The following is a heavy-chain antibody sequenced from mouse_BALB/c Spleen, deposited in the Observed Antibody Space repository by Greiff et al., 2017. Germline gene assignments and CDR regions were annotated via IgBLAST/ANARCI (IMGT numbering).Heavy chain of an antibody. CDR1: GYTFTSYY. V-gene: IGHV1S56*01. CDR3: ARFDGYYGDYAMDY. D-gene: IGHD2-3*01. Sequence: QVQLQQSGPELVKPGASVRISCKASGYTFTSYYIHWVKQRPGQGLEWIGWIYPGNVNTKYNEKFKGKATLTADKSSSTAYMQLSSLTSEDSAVYYCARFDGYYGDYAMDYWGQGTSVTVSS. J-gene: IGHJ4*01. CDR2: IYPGNVNT.